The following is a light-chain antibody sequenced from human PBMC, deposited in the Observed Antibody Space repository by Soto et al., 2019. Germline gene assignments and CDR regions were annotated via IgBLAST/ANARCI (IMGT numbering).Light chain of an antibody. Sequence: DIVMTQYPISLPVTPGEPASISCRSSQSLLHSNGYNYLDWYLQKPGQSPQLLIYLGSNRASGVPDRFSGSGSGTDFTLKISRVEAEDVGVYYCMQALQTPITFGQGTRLEIK. CDR1: QSLLHSNGYNY. J-gene: IGKJ5*01. V-gene: IGKV2-28*01. CDR3: MQALQTPIT. CDR2: LGS.